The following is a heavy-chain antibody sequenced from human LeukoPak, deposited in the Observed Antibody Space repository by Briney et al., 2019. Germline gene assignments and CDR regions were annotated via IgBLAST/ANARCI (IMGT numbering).Heavy chain of an antibody. D-gene: IGHD1-1*01. CDR3: ARVGATGTADY. CDR1: GFAFGNTG. J-gene: IGHJ4*02. V-gene: IGHV3-23*01. CDR2: ISRGGDMT. Sequence: GGFLRLSCAASGFAFGNTGMSWVRQTPGTGLEWVSSISRGGDMTFYADSVKGRFTISRDNAKNSLYLQMSSLRAEDTAVYYCARVGATGTADYWGQGTLVTISS.